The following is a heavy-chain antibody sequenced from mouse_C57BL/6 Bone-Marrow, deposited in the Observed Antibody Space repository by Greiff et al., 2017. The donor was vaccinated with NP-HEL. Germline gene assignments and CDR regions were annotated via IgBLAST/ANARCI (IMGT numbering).Heavy chain of an antibody. D-gene: IGHD2-2*01. J-gene: IGHJ1*03. CDR1: GYTFTSYW. V-gene: IGHV1-7*01. CDR3: AEGGYVSYWYFDV. Sequence: VKLVESGAELAKPGASVKLSCKASGYTFTSYWMHWVKQRPGQGLEWIGYINPSSGYTKYNQKFKDKATLTADKSSSTAYMQLSSLTYEDSAVYYCAEGGYVSYWYFDVWGTGTTVTVSS. CDR2: INPSSGYT.